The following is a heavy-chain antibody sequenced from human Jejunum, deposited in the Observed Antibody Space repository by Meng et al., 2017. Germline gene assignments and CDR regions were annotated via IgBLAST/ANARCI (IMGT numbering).Heavy chain of an antibody. Sequence: QGQLQESGPGLRKPSPPLSLTCTVSGGSISSGDYYWSWIRQPPGKGLEWIGYIYYSGSTYYNPSLKSRVTISVDTSKNQFSLKLSSVTAADTAVYYCARDRTTGRYFDYWGQGTLVTVSS. V-gene: IGHV4-30-4*01. CDR2: IYYSGST. J-gene: IGHJ4*02. CDR3: ARDRTTGRYFDY. CDR1: GGSISSGDYY. D-gene: IGHD4-11*01.